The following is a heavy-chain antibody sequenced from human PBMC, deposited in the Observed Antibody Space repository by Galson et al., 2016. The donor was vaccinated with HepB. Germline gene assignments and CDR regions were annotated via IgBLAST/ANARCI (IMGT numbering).Heavy chain of an antibody. CDR1: GITFSSYA. D-gene: IGHD1/OR15-1a*01. CDR2: ISGSGGST. J-gene: IGHJ5*02. V-gene: IGHV3-23*01. Sequence: SLRLSCAASGITFSSYAMSWVRQAPGKGLEWVSGISGSGGSTHYADSVKGRFTVSSGSDTGTYYADPVKGRFTISRDNPRNTLYLQMNSLRPEDSAVYYCTKGRFYRKDLVVAWFDPWGQGTLVTVSS. CDR3: NTLYLQMNSLRPEDSAVYYCTKGRFYRKDLVVAWFDP.